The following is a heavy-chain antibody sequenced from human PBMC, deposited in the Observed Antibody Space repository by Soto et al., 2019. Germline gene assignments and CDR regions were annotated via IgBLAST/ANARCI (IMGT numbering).Heavy chain of an antibody. J-gene: IGHJ6*02. V-gene: IGHV1-2*02. Sequence: ASVKVSCKASGYPFTGPYIYWVRQAPGQGLEWMGWTNPSSGGTEFAEKFQGRVTVTRDTSIRTVFLELNSLTSDDTGVYFCARDFRTYSHGVDVWGQGTAVTVSS. CDR1: GYPFTGPY. CDR3: ARDFRTYSHGVDV. CDR2: TNPSSGGT. D-gene: IGHD4-4*01.